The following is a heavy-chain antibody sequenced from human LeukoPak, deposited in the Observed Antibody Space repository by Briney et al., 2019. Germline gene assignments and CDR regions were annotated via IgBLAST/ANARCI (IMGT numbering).Heavy chain of an antibody. J-gene: IGHJ4*02. CDR2: IYPGDSDT. V-gene: IGHV5-51*01. Sequence: GASLHISGECSGSICNSYLIGWGRALPGKGLEWMGIIYPGDSDTRYSPSFQGTVPISADKSISTAYLQWSSLKASDTAMYSCARLPGIVATIERYFDYWGQGTLVTVSS. CDR1: GSICNSYL. CDR3: ARLPGIVATIERYFDY. D-gene: IGHD5-12*01.